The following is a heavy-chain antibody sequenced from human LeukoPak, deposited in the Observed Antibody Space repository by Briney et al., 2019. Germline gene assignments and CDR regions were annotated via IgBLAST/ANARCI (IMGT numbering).Heavy chain of an antibody. CDR2: IYYSGTT. CDR1: GGSLRSGGYY. V-gene: IGHV4-31*03. Sequence: SQTLSLTCTVSGGSLRSGGYYWSWIRQHPGKGLEWIGYIYYSGTTYYNPSLRSRVNIPVNTSKTQFSLKLTSVTAPDTAMYYCARGNANWGQGTLVTVSS. J-gene: IGHJ4*02. CDR3: ARGNAN.